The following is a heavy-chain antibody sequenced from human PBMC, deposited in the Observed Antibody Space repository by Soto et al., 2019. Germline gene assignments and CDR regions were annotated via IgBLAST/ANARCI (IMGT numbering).Heavy chain of an antibody. V-gene: IGHV5-51*01. CDR3: ARRPFDSSGGFDY. CDR1: GYSFTNYW. D-gene: IGHD3-22*01. J-gene: IGHJ4*02. CDR2: IYPGDSDT. Sequence: PGESLKISCEASGYSFTNYWIGWVRQMPGKGLEWMAIIYPGDSDTRYSPSFQGQVTISADKSIKTAYLQWGSLKASDTAMYYCARRPFDSSGGFDYWGQGTLVTVSS.